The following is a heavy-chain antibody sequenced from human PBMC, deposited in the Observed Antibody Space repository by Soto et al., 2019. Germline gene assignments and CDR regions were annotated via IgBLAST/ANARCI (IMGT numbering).Heavy chain of an antibody. Sequence: RLSCAASGFTFSSYWMHWVRQAPGKGLVWVSRINSDGSSTSYADSVKGRFTISRDNAKNTLYLQMNSLRAEDTAVYYCAREYYDSSGYYFDYWGQGTLVTVSS. J-gene: IGHJ4*02. D-gene: IGHD3-22*01. V-gene: IGHV3-74*01. CDR2: INSDGSST. CDR1: GFTFSSYW. CDR3: AREYYDSSGYYFDY.